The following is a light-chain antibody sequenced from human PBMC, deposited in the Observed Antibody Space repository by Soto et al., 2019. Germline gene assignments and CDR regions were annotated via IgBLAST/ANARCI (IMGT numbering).Light chain of an antibody. CDR3: QQYNSYSWT. V-gene: IGKV1-5*03. CDR1: QSIGSW. CDR2: KAS. Sequence: DIQMTQSPSILSASVGDRVTITCRASQSIGSWVAWYQQKPGRAPKLLIYKASTLESGVPSRFSGSGFGTEFTLTISSLQPDDFATYYCQQYNSYSWTFGQGTKVDIK. J-gene: IGKJ1*01.